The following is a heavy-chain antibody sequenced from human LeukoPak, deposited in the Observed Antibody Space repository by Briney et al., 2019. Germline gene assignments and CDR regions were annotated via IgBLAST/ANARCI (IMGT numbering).Heavy chain of an antibody. Sequence: GGSLRLSCSASGFTFSYYNMNWVRQAPGKRLEWVASISGGSDYIEYADSVKGRFTIPRDNVKNSLFLQISNLSAEDTAVYYCARLDESEGDYWGQGTLLTVSS. CDR2: ISGGSDYI. V-gene: IGHV3-21*06. J-gene: IGHJ4*02. CDR1: GFTFSYYN. CDR3: ARLDESEGDY.